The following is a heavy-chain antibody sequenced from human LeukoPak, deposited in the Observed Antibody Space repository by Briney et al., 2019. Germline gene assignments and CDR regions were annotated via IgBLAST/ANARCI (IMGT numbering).Heavy chain of an antibody. J-gene: IGHJ5*02. Sequence: SETLSLTCTVSGGSISSGSYYWSWIRQPAGKGLEWIGRIYTSGSTNYNPSLKSRVTISADTSKNQFSLKLSSVTAADTAVYYCARDTGIAVAGTLRWFDPWGQGTLVTVSS. CDR1: GGSISSGSYY. V-gene: IGHV4-61*02. CDR3: ARDTGIAVAGTLRWFDP. CDR2: IYTSGST. D-gene: IGHD6-19*01.